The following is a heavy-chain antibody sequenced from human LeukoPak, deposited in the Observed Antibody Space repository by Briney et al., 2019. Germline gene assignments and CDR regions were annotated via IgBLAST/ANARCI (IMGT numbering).Heavy chain of an antibody. CDR1: GFPFNSYA. CDR2: IDNSGYAT. V-gene: IGHV3-23*01. D-gene: IGHD2-21*01. CDR3: ARVSIRTQNSDY. Sequence: GGSLRLSCEVSGFPFNSYAMNWVRQAPGKGLEWVSGIDNSGYATYHADSVKGRFTISRDNAKDTLYMQMNGLRVEDTAVYYCARVSIRTQNSDYWGQGTRVTVSS. J-gene: IGHJ4*02.